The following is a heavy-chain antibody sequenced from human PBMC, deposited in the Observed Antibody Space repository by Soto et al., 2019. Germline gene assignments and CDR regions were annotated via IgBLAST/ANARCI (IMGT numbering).Heavy chain of an antibody. CDR1: AFTFSSYA. J-gene: IGHJ6*02. V-gene: IGHV3-33*01. Sequence: QVQLVESGGGVDQPGRSLRLSCAASAFTFSSYAMHWVRKAPGKGLEWVAVIWYDGSNKYYADSVKGRFTISRDNSKNTMYLQMNSLRAEDTAVYYCARTYYGSGRYYNYAMDVWGQGTTVSVSS. D-gene: IGHD3-10*01. CDR3: ARTYYGSGRYYNYAMDV. CDR2: IWYDGSNK.